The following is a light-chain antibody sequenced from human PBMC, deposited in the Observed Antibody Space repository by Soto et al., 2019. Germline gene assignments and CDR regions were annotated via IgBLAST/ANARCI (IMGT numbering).Light chain of an antibody. CDR2: DVS. Sequence: QSVLTQPASVSGSPGQSITISCTGTSSDVGGNNYVSWYQHHPGKVPKVMIYDVSNRPSGVSNRFSGSKSGNTASLTISGLQAEDEADYYCSSYTSSSLDWVFGGGTKVT. J-gene: IGLJ3*02. CDR3: SSYTSSSLDWV. V-gene: IGLV2-14*03. CDR1: SSDVGGNNY.